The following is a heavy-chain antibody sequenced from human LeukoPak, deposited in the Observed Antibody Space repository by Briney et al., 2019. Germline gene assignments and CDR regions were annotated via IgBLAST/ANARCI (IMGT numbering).Heavy chain of an antibody. V-gene: IGHV3-15*01. Sequence: GGSLRLSCAASGFTFSNAWMSWVRQAPGKGLEWVGRIKSKTDGGTTDYAAPVKGRFTISRDDSKNTLYLQMNSLKTEDTAVYYCTSRLITMVRGVMIDYWGQGTLVTVSS. CDR2: IKSKTDGGTT. CDR1: GFTFSNAW. D-gene: IGHD3-10*01. J-gene: IGHJ4*02. CDR3: TSRLITMVRGVMIDY.